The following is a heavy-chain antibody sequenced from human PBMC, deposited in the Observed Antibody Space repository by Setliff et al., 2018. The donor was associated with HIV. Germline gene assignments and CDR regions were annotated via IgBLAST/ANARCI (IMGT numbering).Heavy chain of an antibody. CDR3: ARGGYGWGDLGPVLDY. CDR1: GYTFTTYS. J-gene: IGHJ4*02. CDR2: ISAFNGNT. Sequence: ASVKVSCKASGYTFTTYSFTWVRQAPGQGLEWMGWISAFNGNTNYAQKLQGRFTMTTDTSTSTDYMELRSLRSDDTAVYYCARGGYGWGDLGPVLDYWGQGTLVTVSS. D-gene: IGHD5-12*01. V-gene: IGHV1-18*01.